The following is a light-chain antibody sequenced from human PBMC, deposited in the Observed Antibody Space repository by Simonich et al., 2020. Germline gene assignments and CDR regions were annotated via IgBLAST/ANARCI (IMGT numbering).Light chain of an antibody. V-gene: IGKV1-39*01. CDR2: AAS. CDR1: QSISSY. J-gene: IGKJ2*01. CDR3: QQSYSTPYT. Sequence: DIQMTQSPPSLSASVGDRDTITCRASQSISSYLNWYQQKPGKAPKLLIYAASSLQRGVPSRFSCSGSGTDFTLTISSLQPEDFATYYCQQSYSTPYTFGQGPKLEIK.